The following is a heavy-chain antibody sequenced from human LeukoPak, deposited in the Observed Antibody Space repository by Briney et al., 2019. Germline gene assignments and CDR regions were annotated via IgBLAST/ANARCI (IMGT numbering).Heavy chain of an antibody. CDR1: EFTFSSHG. V-gene: IGHV3-30*03. J-gene: IGHJ4*02. CDR2: TSYDGSSE. D-gene: IGHD3-10*01. Sequence: GGSLRLSCVAFEFTFSSHGMHWVRQAPGKGLEWVAVTSYDGSSEYYTDSVKGRFTVSRDNSRSTLYLQMNGLRAEDTAVYYCARGGEGEYYYGSGQPMDYWGQGTLVTVSS. CDR3: ARGGEGEYYYGSGQPMDY.